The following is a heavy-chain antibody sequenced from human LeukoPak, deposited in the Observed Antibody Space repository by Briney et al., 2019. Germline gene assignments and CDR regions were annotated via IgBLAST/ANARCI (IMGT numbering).Heavy chain of an antibody. V-gene: IGHV3-30*18. CDR1: GFTFSSYG. CDR3: AKWGPYDSSGSDDY. J-gene: IGHJ4*02. D-gene: IGHD3-22*01. CDR2: ISYDEINQ. Sequence: GGSLRLSCAASGFTFSSYGMHWVRQAPGKGLEWVAFISYDEINQYYADSVKSRFTIPRDNSRNTLFLQMNSLRAEDTAVYYCAKWGPYDSSGSDDYWGQGSLVTVSS.